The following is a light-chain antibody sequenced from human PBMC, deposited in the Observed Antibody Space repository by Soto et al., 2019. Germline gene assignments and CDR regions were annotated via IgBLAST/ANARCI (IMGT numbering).Light chain of an antibody. V-gene: IGKV4-1*01. CDR2: WAS. Sequence: DIVMTQSPDSLAVSLGERATINCKSSQSVLYSSNNKNYLAWYQQKPGQPPKLLIYWASTRESGVPDRFSGSGSGTDFTLTISSLQSEDVAVYYCQQYYSTLFTFCPGTKVYIK. CDR3: QQYYSTLFT. J-gene: IGKJ3*01. CDR1: QSVLYSSNNKNY.